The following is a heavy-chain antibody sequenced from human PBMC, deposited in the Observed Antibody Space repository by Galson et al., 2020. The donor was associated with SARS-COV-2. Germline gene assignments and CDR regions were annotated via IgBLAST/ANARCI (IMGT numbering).Heavy chain of an antibody. CDR3: AKANDFWRGSYTGDYYMDV. V-gene: IGHV3-72*01. D-gene: IGHD3-3*01. CDR1: GFTFSAHH. J-gene: IGHJ6*03. Sequence: GESLKISCVVSGFTFSAHHMDWVRQVPGKGLEWVGRSRSKAYSYTTEYAASVNGRFTISRDDSAKSLNLNMNNLKTEDSAAYFCAKANDFWRGSYTGDYYMDVWGKGTTVTVSS. CDR2: SRSKAYSYTT.